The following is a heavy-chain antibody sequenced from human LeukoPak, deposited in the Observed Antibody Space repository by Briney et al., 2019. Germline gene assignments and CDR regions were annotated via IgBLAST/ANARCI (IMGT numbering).Heavy chain of an antibody. CDR3: ARVRCSSTSCYKLNQNWFDP. CDR1: GGSFSGYY. Sequence: SETLSLTCAVYGGSFSGYYWSWIRQPPGKGLEWIGEINHSGSTNYNPSLKSRVTISVDTSKNQFSLKLSSVTAADTAVYYCARVRCSSTSCYKLNQNWFDPWGQGTLVTVSS. CDR2: INHSGST. J-gene: IGHJ5*02. V-gene: IGHV4-34*01. D-gene: IGHD2-2*02.